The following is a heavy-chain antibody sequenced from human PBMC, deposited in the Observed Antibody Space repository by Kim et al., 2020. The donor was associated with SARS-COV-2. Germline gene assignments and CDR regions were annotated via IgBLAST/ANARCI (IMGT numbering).Heavy chain of an antibody. D-gene: IGHD6-19*01. CDR3: ATDLGYSSGQTPQY. J-gene: IGHJ4*02. Sequence: AQKFQGRVTMTEDTSTDTAYMELSSLRSEDTAVYYCATDLGYSSGQTPQYWGQGTLVTVSS. V-gene: IGHV1-24*01.